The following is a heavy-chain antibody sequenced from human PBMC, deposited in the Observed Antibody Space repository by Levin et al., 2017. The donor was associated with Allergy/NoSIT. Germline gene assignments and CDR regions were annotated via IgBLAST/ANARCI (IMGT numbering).Heavy chain of an antibody. J-gene: IGHJ6*02. Sequence: GGSLRLSCVASGFTFSDYAMHWARQAPGRGLEWVAVISYNGNIKYNADSVQGRFTISRSNSNNTLYLQMNSLRVEATGVYYCARDYWTSTGTSDGADVWGQGTTVTVSS. CDR1: GFTFSDYA. CDR2: ISYNGNIK. V-gene: IGHV3-30*04. D-gene: IGHD1-1*01. CDR3: ARDYWTSTGTSDGADV.